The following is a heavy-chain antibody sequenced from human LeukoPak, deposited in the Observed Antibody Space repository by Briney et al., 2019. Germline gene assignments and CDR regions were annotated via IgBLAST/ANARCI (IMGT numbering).Heavy chain of an antibody. V-gene: IGHV4-61*01. J-gene: IGHJ4*01. Sequence: SETLSLTCTVSGGSVSSGSYYWSWIRQPPGKGLEWIGYIYSSGSTNYNPSLKSRVTISIDTSKNQFSLKLSSVTAADTAVYYWARAVAGTQDYWGQGTLVTVPS. CDR3: ARAVAGTQDY. D-gene: IGHD6-19*01. CDR2: IYSSGST. CDR1: GGSVSSGSYY.